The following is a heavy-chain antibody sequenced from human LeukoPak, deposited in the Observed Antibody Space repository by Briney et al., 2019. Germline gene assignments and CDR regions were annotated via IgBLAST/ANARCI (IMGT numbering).Heavy chain of an antibody. CDR2: IYPSGST. CDR1: GGSISSYY. V-gene: IGHV4-4*09. CDR3: ARYLRWFDP. Sequence: PSETLSLTCTVSGGSISSYYWSWIRQPPGKGLEWIGYIYPSGSTNYNPSLKSRVTISVDTSKNQFSLKLSSVTAADTPVYYCARYLRWFDPWGQGTLVTVSS. J-gene: IGHJ5*02.